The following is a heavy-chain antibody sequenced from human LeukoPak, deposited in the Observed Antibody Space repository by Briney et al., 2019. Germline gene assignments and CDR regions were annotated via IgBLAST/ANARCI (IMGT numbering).Heavy chain of an antibody. J-gene: IGHJ4*02. CDR1: GFTFSSYG. CDR2: ISGSGGGT. CDR3: TKDPHAVATPRVY. Sequence: GGSLRLTCAASGFTFSSYGMSWVRQAPGKGLEWVSGISGSGGGTNYADSVKGRFTISRDNSKNTLYLQMNSLRAEDTAIYYCTKDPHAVATPRVYWGQGILVTVSS. V-gene: IGHV3-23*01. D-gene: IGHD2-21*02.